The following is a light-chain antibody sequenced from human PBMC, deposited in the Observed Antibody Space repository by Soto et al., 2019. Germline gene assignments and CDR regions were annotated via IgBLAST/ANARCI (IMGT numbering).Light chain of an antibody. CDR1: SSYVVGYNY. CDR3: NSFTSSNSLPYV. J-gene: IGLJ1*01. V-gene: IGLV2-14*01. CDR2: EVS. Sequence: QSVLTQPASVSGSPGQSITISCTGTSSYVVGYNYVSWYQQHPGRAPKLIVFEVSNRPSGISDRFSGSKSGNTASLTISGLQTEDEAVYYCNSFTSSNSLPYVFGTGTKVTVL.